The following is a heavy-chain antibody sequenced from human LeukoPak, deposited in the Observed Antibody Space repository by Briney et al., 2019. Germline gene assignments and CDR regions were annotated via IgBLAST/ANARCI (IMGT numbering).Heavy chain of an antibody. D-gene: IGHD6-19*01. J-gene: IGHJ4*02. CDR3: ATAAPIAVAGDY. Sequence: ASVKVSCKASGYAFAGYYMHWVRQAPGHGLEWMGWINPHSGDTNYAQRFQGRVTLTRDTSISTAYMELSRLRSDDTAVYYCATAAPIAVAGDYWGQGTLVTVSS. V-gene: IGHV1-2*02. CDR1: GYAFAGYY. CDR2: INPHSGDT.